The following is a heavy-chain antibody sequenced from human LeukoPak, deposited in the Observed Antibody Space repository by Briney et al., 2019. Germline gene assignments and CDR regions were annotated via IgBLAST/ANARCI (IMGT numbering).Heavy chain of an antibody. D-gene: IGHD3-10*01. CDR2: INHSGSA. CDR1: DGSFSGYY. CDR3: ARVPPGKYFDY. V-gene: IGHV4-34*01. Sequence: PSETLSLTCAVYDGSFSGYYCSWIRQPPGKGLEWIGEINHSGSANYNPSLKSRVTISVDKSKNQFSLKLSSVTAADTAVYYCARVPPGKYFDYWGQGTLVTVSS. J-gene: IGHJ4*02.